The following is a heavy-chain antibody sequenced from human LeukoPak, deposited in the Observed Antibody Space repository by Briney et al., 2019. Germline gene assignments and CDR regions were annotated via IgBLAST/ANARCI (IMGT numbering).Heavy chain of an antibody. CDR3: AKSVSGSYVNGMDV. CDR1: GFTFTNYA. V-gene: IGHV3-30*18. J-gene: IGHJ6*02. CDR2: ISYDGSNK. D-gene: IGHD3-10*01. Sequence: GRSLRLSCAASGFTFTNYAIHWVRQAPGKGREWVSAISYDGSNKYYGDPVRGRFTISRDNSKNTLYLQMNSLRAEDTAVYYCAKSVSGSYVNGMDVWGQGTTVIVSS.